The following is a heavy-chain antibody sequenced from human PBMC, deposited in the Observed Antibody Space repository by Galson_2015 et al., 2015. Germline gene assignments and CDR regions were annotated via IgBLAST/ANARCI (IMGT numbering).Heavy chain of an antibody. Sequence: SLRLSCAASGFTFANYAMTWVRQAPGKGLEWVSTISGSGDFTYYADSVKGRFTISRHNSKNTLYLQMNSLRAEDTAVYYCVKVPSRTTVTVIDSWGQGALVVVSS. CDR2: ISGSGDFT. CDR3: VKVPSRTTVTVIDS. CDR1: GFTFANYA. D-gene: IGHD4-17*01. V-gene: IGHV3-23*01. J-gene: IGHJ4*02.